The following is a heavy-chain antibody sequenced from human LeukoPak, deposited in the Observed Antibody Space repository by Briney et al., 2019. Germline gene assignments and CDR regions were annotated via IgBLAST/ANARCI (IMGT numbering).Heavy chain of an antibody. Sequence: SETLSLTCAVSGGSISSGSYYWGWIRQPPGKGLEWIGSIHYSGSTYYNPSLKSRVTISVDTSKNQFSLKLSSVTAADTAVYYCARLLDTENYYGMDVWGQGTTVTVSS. D-gene: IGHD3-3*01. CDR2: IHYSGST. CDR3: ARLLDTENYYGMDV. V-gene: IGHV4-39*01. CDR1: GGSISSGSYY. J-gene: IGHJ6*02.